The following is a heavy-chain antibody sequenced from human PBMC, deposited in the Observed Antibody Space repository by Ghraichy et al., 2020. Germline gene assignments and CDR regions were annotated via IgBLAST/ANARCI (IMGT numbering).Heavy chain of an antibody. CDR2: IRGDGGSI. D-gene: IGHD6-6*01. CDR3: ARVAARPDYFYYYTMDV. CDR1: GLSFDEHA. Sequence: GGSLRLSCAGSGLSFDEHAMHWVRQAPGKGLEWVSFIRGDGGSIFYADSVQGRFTISRDNSKNSLYLQLNNLRTEDTALYYCARVAARPDYFYYYTMDVWGQGTTVIVSS. V-gene: IGHV3-43*02. J-gene: IGHJ6*02.